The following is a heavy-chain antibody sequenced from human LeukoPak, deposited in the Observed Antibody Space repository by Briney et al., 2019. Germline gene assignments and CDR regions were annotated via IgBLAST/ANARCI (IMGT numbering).Heavy chain of an antibody. CDR3: ARGSGIQLWLYFDY. Sequence: ASVKVSCKAFGYTFTGYYMHWVRQAPGQGLEWMGWINPNSGGTNYAQKFQGRVTMTRDTSISTAYMELSRLRSDDTAVYYCARGSGIQLWLYFDYWGQGTLVTVSS. CDR1: GYTFTGYY. CDR2: INPNSGGT. J-gene: IGHJ4*02. D-gene: IGHD5-18*01. V-gene: IGHV1-2*02.